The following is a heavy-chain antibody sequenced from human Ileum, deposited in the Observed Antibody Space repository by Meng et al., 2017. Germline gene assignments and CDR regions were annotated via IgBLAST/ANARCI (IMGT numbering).Heavy chain of an antibody. V-gene: IGHV1-8*01. Sequence: QVQLVQSGAEGKKPGASVKVSCKASGYTFSSLDINWVRQAPGQGLEWMGWMSPRSDDTGYAQKFQGRVTMTRDTSISTAYMELSSLTSEDTAIYYCAREVTAGLDYWGQGILVTVSS. CDR3: AREVTAGLDY. D-gene: IGHD5-18*01. CDR1: GYTFSSLD. CDR2: MSPRSDDT. J-gene: IGHJ4*02.